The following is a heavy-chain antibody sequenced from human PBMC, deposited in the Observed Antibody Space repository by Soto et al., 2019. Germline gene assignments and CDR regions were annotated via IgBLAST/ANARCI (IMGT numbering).Heavy chain of an antibody. Sequence: QLQLQESGPGLVKPSETLSLTCTVSGGSISSSSYYWGWIRQPPGKGLEWIASIYFSGSTYYNPSLKSRVTISVDTSKNQFSLKMTSVTAADTAIYYCAYLQLLLPDVWGQGTTVTVSS. V-gene: IGHV4-39*01. CDR2: IYFSGST. D-gene: IGHD1-1*01. J-gene: IGHJ6*02. CDR3: AYLQLLLPDV. CDR1: GGSISSSSYY.